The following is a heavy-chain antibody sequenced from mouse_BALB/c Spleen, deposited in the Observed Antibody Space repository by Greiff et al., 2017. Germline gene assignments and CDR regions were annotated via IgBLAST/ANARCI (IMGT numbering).Heavy chain of an antibody. V-gene: IGHV1S22*01. Sequence: LQQPGSELVRPGASVKLSCKASGYTFTSYWMHWVKQRPGQGLEWIGNIYPGSGSTNYDEKFKSKATLTVDTSSSTAYMQLSSLTSEDSAVYYCTRKGYGNLRYFDVWGAGTTVTVSS. CDR1: GYTFTSYW. CDR2: IYPGSGST. CDR3: TRKGYGNLRYFDV. D-gene: IGHD2-1*01. J-gene: IGHJ1*01.